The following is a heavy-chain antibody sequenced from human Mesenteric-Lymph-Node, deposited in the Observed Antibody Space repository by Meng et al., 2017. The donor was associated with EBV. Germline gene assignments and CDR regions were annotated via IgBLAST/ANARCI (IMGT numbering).Heavy chain of an antibody. CDR3: ARDTIVVDY. D-gene: IGHD2-21*01. V-gene: IGHV3-21*02. CDR2: IGTTGNM. CDR1: GFTFSTYG. Sequence: EVQLVESGGGLVRPGGSLRLSCVASGFTFSTYGMNWVRQAPGKGLEWVSTIGTTGNMYYADSVKGRFTISRDNAKTSVYLQMNSLRDEDTAVYYCARDTIVVDYWGQGTLVTVSS. J-gene: IGHJ4*02.